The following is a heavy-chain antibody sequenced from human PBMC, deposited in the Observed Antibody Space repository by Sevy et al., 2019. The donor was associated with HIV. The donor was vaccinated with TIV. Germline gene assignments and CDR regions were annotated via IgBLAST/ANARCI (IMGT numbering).Heavy chain of an antibody. Sequence: GGSLRLSCEASGFTFSNYGMHWVRQAPGKGLKWVAIISHDGSNKYYADSVKGRFTISRDNSKHSLYLQMNSLRPEDKGVYYCAKDISGASSSWSFDYWGQGTLVTVSS. CDR1: GFTFSNYG. V-gene: IGHV3-30*18. J-gene: IGHJ4*02. CDR2: ISHDGSNK. CDR3: AKDISGASSSWSFDY. D-gene: IGHD6-19*01.